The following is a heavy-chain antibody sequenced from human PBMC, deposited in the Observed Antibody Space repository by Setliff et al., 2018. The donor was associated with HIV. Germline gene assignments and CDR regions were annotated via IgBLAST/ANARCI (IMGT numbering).Heavy chain of an antibody. Sequence: ASVKVSCKTFGYRFTDFYVNWVRQAPGQGLEWMGWINPKSGATKNAQKFQGRVTMTRDTSISTAYMELSRLRSDDTAVYYCAGDQGWVTMVRGEDAFDIWGQGTMVTVSS. V-gene: IGHV1-2*02. CDR3: AGDQGWVTMVRGEDAFDI. CDR2: INPKSGAT. J-gene: IGHJ3*02. D-gene: IGHD3-10*01. CDR1: GYRFTDFY.